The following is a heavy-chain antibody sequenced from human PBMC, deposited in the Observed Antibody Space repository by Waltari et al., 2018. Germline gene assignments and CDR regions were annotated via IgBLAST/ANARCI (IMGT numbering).Heavy chain of an antibody. Sequence: QVQLQESGPGLVKPSQTLSLTCTVPGGSISSGDYYWSWIRQPPGKGLEWIGYIYYSGSTYYNPSLKSRVTISVDTSKNQFSLKLSSVTAADTAVYYCARDLGGLVRAFDIWGQGTMVTVSS. V-gene: IGHV4-30-4*08. J-gene: IGHJ3*02. CDR1: GGSISSGDYY. CDR3: ARDLGGLVRAFDI. CDR2: IYYSGST. D-gene: IGHD3-10*01.